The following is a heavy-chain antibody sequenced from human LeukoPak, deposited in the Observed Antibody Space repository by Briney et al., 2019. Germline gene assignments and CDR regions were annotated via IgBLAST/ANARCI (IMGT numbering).Heavy chain of an antibody. J-gene: IGHJ3*02. D-gene: IGHD1-26*01. CDR3: ARDLASWELGAFDI. V-gene: IGHV4-30-4*08. CDR1: GGSISSGDYY. CDR2: IYYSGST. Sequence: SETLSLTCTVSGGSISSGDYYWSWIRQPPGKGLEWIGYIYYSGSTYYNPSLKSRVTISVDTSKNQFSLKLSSVTAADTAVYYCARDLASWELGAFDIWGQGTMVTVS.